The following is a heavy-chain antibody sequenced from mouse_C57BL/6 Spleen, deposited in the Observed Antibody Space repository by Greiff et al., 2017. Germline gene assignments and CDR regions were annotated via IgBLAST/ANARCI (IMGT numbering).Heavy chain of an antibody. CDR2: IDPSDSET. CDR1: GYTFTSSW. V-gene: IGHV1-52*01. J-gene: IGHJ2*01. CDR3: ARDEGITTVVASFDY. D-gene: IGHD1-1*01. Sequence: VQLPQPGAELVRPGSSVKLSCKASGYTFTSSWMHWVKQRPIQGLEWIGNIDPSDSETHYNQKFKDKATLTVDKSSSTAYMQLSSLTSEDSAVYYCARDEGITTVVASFDYWGQGTTLTVSS.